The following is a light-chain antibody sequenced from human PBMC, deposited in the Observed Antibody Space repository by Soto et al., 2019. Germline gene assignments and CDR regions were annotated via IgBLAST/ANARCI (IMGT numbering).Light chain of an antibody. J-gene: IGKJ4*01. CDR3: LQYNSYPLT. V-gene: IGKV1-5*03. CDR1: QTINRW. Sequence: DIQMTQSPSTLSASVGDRVTLTCRASQTINRWLAWYQQRPGKAPKLLIHKASTLEGGVPSRFSGSASGTECTLTISSLQPDDFATYDCLQYNSYPLTFGGGTKVELK. CDR2: KAS.